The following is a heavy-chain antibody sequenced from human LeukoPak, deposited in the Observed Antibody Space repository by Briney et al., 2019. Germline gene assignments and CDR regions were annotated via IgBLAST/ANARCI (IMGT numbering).Heavy chain of an antibody. V-gene: IGHV3-73*01. CDR2: IRSKANSYAT. J-gene: IGHJ4*02. Sequence: PGGSLRLSCAASGFTFSGSAMHWVRQASGKGLEWVSRIRSKANSYATAYAASVKGRFTISRDDSKNTAYLQMNSLKTEDTAVYYCTRHWDTAMGDGYDYWGQGTLVTVSS. CDR3: TRHWDTAMGDGYDY. D-gene: IGHD5-18*01. CDR1: GFTFSGSA.